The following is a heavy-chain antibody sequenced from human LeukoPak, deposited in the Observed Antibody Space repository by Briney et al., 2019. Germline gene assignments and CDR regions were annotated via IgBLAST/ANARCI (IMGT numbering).Heavy chain of an antibody. CDR1: GFTFSSYG. D-gene: IGHD2-8*01. CDR3: AKDPLGFCTRATCRYLDS. CDR2: IWYDGSNR. V-gene: IGHV3-30*02. Sequence: GGSLRLSCAASGFTFSSYGMHWVRQAPGKGLEWVAFIWYDGSNRYYADSVKGRFTISRDNSENTLFLQMSSLRTEDTAVYYCAKDPLGFCTRATCRYLDSWGQGTLVTVSS. J-gene: IGHJ4*02.